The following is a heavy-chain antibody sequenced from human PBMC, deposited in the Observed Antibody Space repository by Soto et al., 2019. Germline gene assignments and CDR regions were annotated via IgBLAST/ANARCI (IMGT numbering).Heavy chain of an antibody. J-gene: IGHJ4*02. Sequence: SETLSLTCTVAWGSISSTGYYWGWIRQPPGKGLEWIGSIYYSGSTSYNPSLQSRVTISRDNAKNTLYLQMNSLGVDDTAVYYCARSYYDSSGSYGRFDYWGQGTLVTVSS. CDR2: IYYSGST. D-gene: IGHD3-22*01. CDR3: ARSYYDSSGSYGRFDY. V-gene: IGHV4-39*01. CDR1: WGSISSTGYY.